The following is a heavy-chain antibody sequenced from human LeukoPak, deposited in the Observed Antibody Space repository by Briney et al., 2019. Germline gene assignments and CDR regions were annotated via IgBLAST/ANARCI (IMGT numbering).Heavy chain of an antibody. CDR3: ARGGPGDYVPFDY. J-gene: IGHJ4*02. V-gene: IGHV4-30-4*01. CDR2: IYYSGST. Sequence: SETLSLTCAVYGGSFSDYYWSWIRQPPGKGLEWIGYIYYSGSTYYNPSLKSRVTISVDTSKNQFSLKLSSVTAADTAVYYCARGGPGDYVPFDYWGQGTLVTVSS. CDR1: GGSFSDYY. D-gene: IGHD4-17*01.